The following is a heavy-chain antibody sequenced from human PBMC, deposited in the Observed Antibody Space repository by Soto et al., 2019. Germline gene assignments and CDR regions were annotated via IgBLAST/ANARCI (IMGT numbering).Heavy chain of an antibody. V-gene: IGHV3-23*01. CDR2: INAGGTNT. D-gene: IGHD6-13*01. CDR3: AKVAAAAGLDY. Sequence: GSLRLSCAASGITFSTYAMSWVRQAPGKGLEWVSSINAGGTNTYYADSVKGRFTISRDNSKNTLYLQMSSLRAEDTAVYYCAKVAAAAGLDYWGQGTLVTVSS. CDR1: GITFSTYA. J-gene: IGHJ4*02.